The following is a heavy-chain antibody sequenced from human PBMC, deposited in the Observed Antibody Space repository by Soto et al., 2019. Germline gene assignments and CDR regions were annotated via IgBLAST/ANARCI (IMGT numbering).Heavy chain of an antibody. D-gene: IGHD5-12*01. J-gene: IGHJ4*02. CDR1: GGSISSGGYS. Sequence: PSETLSLTCAVSGGSISSGGYSWSRIRQPPGKGLEWIGYIYHSGSTYYNPSLKSRVTISVDRSKNQFSLKLSSVTAADTAVYYCARGGGYSGYDWAPGLSHWGQGTLVTVSS. V-gene: IGHV4-30-2*01. CDR2: IYHSGST. CDR3: ARGGGYSGYDWAPGLSH.